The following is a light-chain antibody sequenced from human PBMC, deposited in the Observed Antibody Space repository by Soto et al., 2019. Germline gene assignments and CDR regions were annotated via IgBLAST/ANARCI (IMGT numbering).Light chain of an antibody. J-gene: IGKJ1*01. CDR3: QQSYSTPRT. CDR1: QSISSY. Sequence: DIQMTQSPSSLSASVGDRVTITCRASQSISSYLNWYQQKPGKAPKFLIYAASSLQSGVRSRFRGSGSGTDFTLTISSLQPEDFATYYCQQSYSTPRTFGQGTKVEIK. V-gene: IGKV1-39*01. CDR2: AAS.